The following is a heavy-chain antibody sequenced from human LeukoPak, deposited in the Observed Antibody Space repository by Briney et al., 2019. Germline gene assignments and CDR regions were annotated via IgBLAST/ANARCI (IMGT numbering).Heavy chain of an antibody. CDR1: GGSISRGSYF. D-gene: IGHD2-21*01. J-gene: IGHJ4*02. Sequence: SETLSLTCTVSGGSISRGSYFWSWIRQPAGKGLEWIGRFYTSGTPNYNPSLKSRVAISVDTSRNQFSLKLSSVTAADTAVYYCARGGIPDYWGQGILVTVSS. V-gene: IGHV4-61*02. CDR3: ARGGIPDY. CDR2: FYTSGTP.